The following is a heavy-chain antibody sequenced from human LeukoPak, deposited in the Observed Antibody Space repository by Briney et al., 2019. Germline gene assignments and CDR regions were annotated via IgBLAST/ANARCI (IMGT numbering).Heavy chain of an antibody. Sequence: SETLSLTCAVYGGSLSGYYWSSIRQPPRKGLEWIGEINHSGSTNYNPSLKSRVTISVDTSKNQFSLKLSSVTAADTAVYYCARSLQGNPTYDAFDIWGQGTMVTVSS. CDR3: ARSLQGNPTYDAFDI. J-gene: IGHJ3*02. V-gene: IGHV4-34*01. CDR1: GGSLSGYY. D-gene: IGHD4-23*01. CDR2: INHSGST.